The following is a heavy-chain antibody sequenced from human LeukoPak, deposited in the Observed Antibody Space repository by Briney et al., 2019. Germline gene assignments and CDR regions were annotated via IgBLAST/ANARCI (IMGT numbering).Heavy chain of an antibody. CDR2: TSAYNGNT. J-gene: IGHJ4*02. V-gene: IGHV1-18*01. Sequence: GASVKVSSKASGYTFTIYGISWVPQAPGEGLWWRGWTSAYNGNTNYAQKLQGRVTMTTDTSTSTAYMELRSLRSDDTAVYYCARFLFDSGYNYYFDYWGQGTLVTVSS. CDR1: GYTFTIYG. D-gene: IGHD5-12*01. CDR3: ARFLFDSGYNYYFDY.